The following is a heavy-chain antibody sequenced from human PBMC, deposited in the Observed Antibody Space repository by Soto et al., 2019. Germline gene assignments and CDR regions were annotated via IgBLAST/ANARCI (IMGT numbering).Heavy chain of an antibody. CDR1: GFTTY. V-gene: IGHV3-66*01. Sequence: EVQLVESGGGLVQPGGSLRLSCAAPGFTTYMTWVRQAPEKGLEWVSLIYSGGATYYADSVKGRFTISRDNSKNTLYLQMNSLRPEDTAVYYCASSRGTFNDYWGQGTLVTVSS. CDR3: ASSRGTFNDY. CDR2: IYSGGAT. J-gene: IGHJ4*02. D-gene: IGHD3-10*01.